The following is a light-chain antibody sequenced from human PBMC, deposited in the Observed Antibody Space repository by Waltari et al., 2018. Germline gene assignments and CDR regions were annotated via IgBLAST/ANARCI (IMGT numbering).Light chain of an antibody. J-gene: IGKJ3*01. CDR2: DAS. CDR1: QSFNNY. Sequence: EIVLTQSPATLSLSPGERAVLSCRASQSFNNYLAWYQQKPGQAPRLLIYDASTRAPGIAARFSGSGSGTDFTLTISSLEPEDSAVYYCQERSDWRGLTFGPGTKVDIK. CDR3: QERSDWRGLT. V-gene: IGKV3-11*01.